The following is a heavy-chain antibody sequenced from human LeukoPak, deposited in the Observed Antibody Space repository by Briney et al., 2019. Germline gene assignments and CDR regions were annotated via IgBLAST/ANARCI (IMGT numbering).Heavy chain of an antibody. V-gene: IGHV1-8*01. CDR1: GYIFTDYD. D-gene: IGHD3-3*02. J-gene: IGHJ4*02. CDR3: ARSPRHHLPKPDY. CDR2: MNPYSGGA. Sequence: ASVKVSCKTSGYIFTDYDINWVRQATGQGLEWMGWMNPYSGGAGYAQNFQGRVTMTRDTSTSTAFMELSSLTSEDTAVYYCARSPRHHLPKPDYWGQETLVTVSS.